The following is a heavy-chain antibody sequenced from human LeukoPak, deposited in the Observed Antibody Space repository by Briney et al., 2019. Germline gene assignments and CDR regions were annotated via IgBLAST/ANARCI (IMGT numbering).Heavy chain of an antibody. CDR2: ISSSSSTI. D-gene: IGHD3-3*01. CDR1: GFTFSSYS. J-gene: IGHJ6*02. V-gene: IGHV3-48*01. Sequence: PGGSLRLSCAASGFTFSSYSMNWVRQAPGKGLEWVSYISSSSSTIYYADSVKGRFTISRDNAKNSLYLQMNSLRAEDTAVYYCARDSYDFWSGYYYYGMDVWGQGTTVTVSS. CDR3: ARDSYDFWSGYYYYGMDV.